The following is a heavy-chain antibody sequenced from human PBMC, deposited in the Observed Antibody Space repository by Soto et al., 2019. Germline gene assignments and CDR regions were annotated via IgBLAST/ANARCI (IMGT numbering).Heavy chain of an antibody. V-gene: IGHV1-69*13. CDR1: GGTFSSYA. CDR2: IIPIFGTA. D-gene: IGHD2-15*01. CDR3: ARDHSGGSPFGPRTEYYYGMDV. J-gene: IGHJ6*02. Sequence: GASVKVSCKASGGTFSSYAISWVRQAPGQGLEWMGGIIPIFGTANYAQKFQGRVTITADESTSTAYMELSRLRSDDTAVYYCARDHSGGSPFGPRTEYYYGMDVWGQGTTVTVSS.